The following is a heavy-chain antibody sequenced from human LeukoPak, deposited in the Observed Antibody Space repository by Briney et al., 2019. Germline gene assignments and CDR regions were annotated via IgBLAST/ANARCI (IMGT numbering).Heavy chain of an antibody. CDR3: ARESEGAGTRGIFDP. D-gene: IGHD6-13*01. CDR2: INPSGGST. CDR1: GYTFTSYY. Sequence: ASVKVSCKASGYTFTSYYMHWVRQAPGQGLEWMGIINPSGGSTSYAQKFQGRLTMTRDMSTSTVYMDLSSLRSEDTAVYYCARESEGAGTRGIFDPWGQGTLVTVSS. V-gene: IGHV1-46*01. J-gene: IGHJ5*02.